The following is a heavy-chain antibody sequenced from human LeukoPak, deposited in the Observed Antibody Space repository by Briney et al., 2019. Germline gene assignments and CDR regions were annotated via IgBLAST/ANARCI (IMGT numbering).Heavy chain of an antibody. J-gene: IGHJ4*02. V-gene: IGHV4-30-2*01. D-gene: IGHD3-10*01. CDR3: ARGMVGGERNAFDY. CDR1: GGSISSGGYS. CDR2: IYHSGST. Sequence: PSETLSLTCAVSGGSISSGGYSWSWIRQPPGKGLEWIGYIYHSGSTYDNPSLKSRVTISVDRSKNQFSLKLSSVTAADTAVYYCARGMVGGERNAFDYWGQGTLVTVSS.